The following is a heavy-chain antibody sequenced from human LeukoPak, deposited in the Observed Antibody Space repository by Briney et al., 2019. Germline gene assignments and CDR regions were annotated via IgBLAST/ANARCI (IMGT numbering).Heavy chain of an antibody. J-gene: IGHJ4*02. CDR1: GFTFSSYW. Sequence: GGSLRLSCAASGFTFSSYWISWVRQAPGKGLEWVANIKQDGSEKYYVDSVKDRFTISRDNAKNSLYLQMNSLRAEDTAVYYCARASICFDYWGQGTLVTVSS. CDR3: ARASICFDY. CDR2: IKQDGSEK. V-gene: IGHV3-7*03. D-gene: IGHD3-10*01.